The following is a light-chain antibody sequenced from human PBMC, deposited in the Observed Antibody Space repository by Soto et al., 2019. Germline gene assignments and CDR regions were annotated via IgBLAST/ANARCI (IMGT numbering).Light chain of an antibody. CDR1: TSNIGTNT. CDR3: AAWDDRLNGRV. Sequence: QSVLTQSPSASATPGQRVTISCSGSTSNIGTNTVNWYQQLPGTAPKLLIYTNDQRPSGVPDRFSGSKSGTSASLAISGLQSEDEADYYCAAWDDRLNGRVFGGGTKLTVL. CDR2: TND. J-gene: IGLJ3*02. V-gene: IGLV1-44*01.